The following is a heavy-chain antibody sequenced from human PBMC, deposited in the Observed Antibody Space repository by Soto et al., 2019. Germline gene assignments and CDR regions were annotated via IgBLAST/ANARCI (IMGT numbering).Heavy chain of an antibody. J-gene: IGHJ6*02. CDR1: GGTFSSYA. CDR3: ARGGIAARNYYYYGMDV. Sequence: QVQLVQSGAEVKKPGSSVKVSCKASGGTFSSYAISWVRQAPGQGLEWMGGIIPIFGTANYAQKFQGRVTITADESTSTAYMELSSLRSEDTDVYYCARGGIAARNYYYYGMDVWGQGTTVTVSS. CDR2: IIPIFGTA. D-gene: IGHD6-6*01. V-gene: IGHV1-69*01.